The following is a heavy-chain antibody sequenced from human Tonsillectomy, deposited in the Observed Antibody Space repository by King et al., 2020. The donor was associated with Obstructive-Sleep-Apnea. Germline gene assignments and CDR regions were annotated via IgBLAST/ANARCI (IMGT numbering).Heavy chain of an antibody. CDR2: IRSNGGDT. J-gene: IGHJ4*02. CDR3: ATLGFLEDFDY. V-gene: IGHV3-64*01. Sequence: VQLVESGGGLVQPGGSLRLSCAASGFTFNNYAMHWVSQAPGEGLQYVSAIRSNGGDTYDANSVKGRFIISRDNSKNTLYLQMGSLRGEDTAVYYCATLGFLEDFDYWGQGTLVTVSS. CDR1: GFTFNNYA. D-gene: IGHD3-3*01.